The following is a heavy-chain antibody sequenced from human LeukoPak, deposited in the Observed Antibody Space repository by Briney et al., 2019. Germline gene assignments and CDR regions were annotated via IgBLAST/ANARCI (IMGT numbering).Heavy chain of an antibody. CDR3: ARETYYTSGSVYNRIDY. D-gene: IGHD3-10*01. V-gene: IGHV1-8*01. Sequence: ASVKVSCKASGYTFTSYDINWVRQATGQGLEWMGWMNPNSGNTGYAQKFQGRVTMTRNTSISTAYMELSSLRSDDTAVYYCARETYYTSGSVYNRIDYWGQGTLVTVSS. J-gene: IGHJ4*02. CDR2: MNPNSGNT. CDR1: GYTFTSYD.